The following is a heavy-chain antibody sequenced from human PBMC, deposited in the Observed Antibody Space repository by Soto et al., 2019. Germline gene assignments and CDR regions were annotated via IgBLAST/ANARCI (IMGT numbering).Heavy chain of an antibody. CDR3: ARDQAVEDGHHRFFDN. Sequence: GASVKVSCKASGGTLTHDAISWMRQAPGQGLEWMGWINPNSGGTNYAQKFRGRVTMNRETSIRTAYMELSRLRSDDTAVYYCARDQAVEDGHHRFFDNWGEGALVTVSS. CDR2: INPNSGGT. V-gene: IGHV1-2*02. J-gene: IGHJ4*02. CDR1: GGTLTHDA.